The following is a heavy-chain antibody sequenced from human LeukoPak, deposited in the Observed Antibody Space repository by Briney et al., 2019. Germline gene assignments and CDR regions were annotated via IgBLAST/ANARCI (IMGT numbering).Heavy chain of an antibody. Sequence: SQTLSLTCTVSGGSISSGSYYWSWIRQPAGKGLEWIGRIYTSGITNYNPSLKSRVTISVDTSQNQFSLQLSSVTAADTAVYYCAGEFQHWGQGTLVTVSS. CDR3: AGEFQH. CDR1: GGSISSGSYY. CDR2: IYTSGIT. J-gene: IGHJ1*01. V-gene: IGHV4-61*02.